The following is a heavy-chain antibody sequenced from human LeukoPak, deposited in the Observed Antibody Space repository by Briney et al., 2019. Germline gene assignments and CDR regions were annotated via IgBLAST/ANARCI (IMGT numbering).Heavy chain of an antibody. D-gene: IGHD1-7*01. CDR1: GFTFSSYS. J-gene: IGHJ4*02. Sequence: QPGESLRLSCAASGFTFSSYSMNWVRQAPGKGLEWVSYISSGSRIIYYADSVKGRFTISRDNAKNSLFLQMNSLRAEDTAVYYCVLVITGTTYTGYYFDYWGQGTLVTVSS. CDR2: ISSGSRII. CDR3: VLVITGTTYTGYYFDY. V-gene: IGHV3-48*01.